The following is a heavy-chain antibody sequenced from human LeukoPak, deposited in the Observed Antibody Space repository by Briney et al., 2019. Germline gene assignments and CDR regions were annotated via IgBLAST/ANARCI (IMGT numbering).Heavy chain of an antibody. CDR1: GASITGHY. D-gene: IGHD3-16*01. CDR3: ARHLGGGIYFDY. J-gene: IGHJ4*02. V-gene: IGHV4-59*08. CDR2: ISYSGTT. Sequence: SETLSLTCTVSGASITGHYWSWIRQPPGKGLEWIGFISYSGTTNYNPSLKSRVTISVDTSKNQFSLTLSSVTAADTAVYYCARHLGGGIYFDYWGQGTLVTVS.